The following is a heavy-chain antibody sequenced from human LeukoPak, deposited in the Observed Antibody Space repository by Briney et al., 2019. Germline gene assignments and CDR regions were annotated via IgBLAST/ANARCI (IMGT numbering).Heavy chain of an antibody. D-gene: IGHD2-15*01. V-gene: IGHV4-39*01. Sequence: SETLSLTCTVSGGSISSSSYYWGWIRQPPGKGLEWIGSIYYSGSTYYNPSLKSRVTISVDTSKNRFSLKLSSVTAADTAVYYCARLGVVVVAATAHFDYWGQGTLVTVSS. CDR1: GGSISSSSYY. J-gene: IGHJ4*02. CDR3: ARLGVVVVAATAHFDY. CDR2: IYYSGST.